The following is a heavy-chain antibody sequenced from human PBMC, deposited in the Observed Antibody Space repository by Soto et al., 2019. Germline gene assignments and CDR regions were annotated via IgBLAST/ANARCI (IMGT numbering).Heavy chain of an antibody. CDR1: GYTFTSYG. CDR2: ISAYNGNT. V-gene: IGHV1-18*01. CDR3: ARCIRPYYYDSSGPGSWFDP. J-gene: IGHJ5*02. D-gene: IGHD3-22*01. Sequence: QVQLVESGAEVKKPGASVKVSCKASGYTFTSYGISWVRQAPGQGLEWMGWISAYNGNTNYAQKLQGRVTMTTDTSTSTAYMELRSLRSDDTAVYYCARCIRPYYYDSSGPGSWFDPWGQGTLVTVSS.